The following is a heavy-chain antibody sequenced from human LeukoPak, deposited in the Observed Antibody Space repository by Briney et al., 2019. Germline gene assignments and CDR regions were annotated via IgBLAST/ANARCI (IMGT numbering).Heavy chain of an antibody. J-gene: IGHJ4*02. Sequence: PSETLSLTCTASGGSISGYYWSWIRQPAGEGLEWIGHIHTSGKTNYNLSLKSRVSMSVDTPKNQFSLKLTSVTAADTAVYYCVRGGSAAAAVFDYWGQGTLVTVSS. D-gene: IGHD6-13*01. V-gene: IGHV4-4*07. CDR3: VRGGSAAAAVFDY. CDR2: IHTSGKT. CDR1: GGSISGYY.